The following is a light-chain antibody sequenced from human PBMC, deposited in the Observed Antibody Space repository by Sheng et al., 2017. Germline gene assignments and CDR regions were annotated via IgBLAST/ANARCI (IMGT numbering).Light chain of an antibody. J-gene: IGKJ4*01. CDR1: QDIGSW. Sequence: IQMTQSPSSLSASIGDRVTITCRASQDIGSWLAWYQQKPGKAPNLLIYAASSLQSWVPSRFSGSGSGTDFTLTISSLQPEDCATYYCQQTSSFPLTFGGGTKVEIK. V-gene: IGKV1-12*01. CDR3: QQTSSFPLT. CDR2: AAS.